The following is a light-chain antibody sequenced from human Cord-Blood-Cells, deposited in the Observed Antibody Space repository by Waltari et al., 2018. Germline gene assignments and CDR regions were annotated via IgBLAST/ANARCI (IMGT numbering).Light chain of an antibody. CDR2: DVS. CDR1: SSDVGGYNY. Sequence: QSALTQPASVSGSPGQSTTISCTGTSSDVGGYNYVSWYQQHPGKAPKLMIYDVSKRPSGVSNRFSGSKSGNTASLTISGLQAEDEADYYCSSYTSSSTAVFGGGTKLTVL. J-gene: IGLJ2*01. V-gene: IGLV2-14*01. CDR3: SSYTSSSTAV.